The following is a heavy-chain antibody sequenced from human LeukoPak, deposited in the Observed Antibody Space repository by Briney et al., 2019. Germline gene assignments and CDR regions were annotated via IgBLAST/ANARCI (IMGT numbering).Heavy chain of an antibody. CDR3: AKGYCGGGNCYPSPFDY. CDR2: TSDSGDST. V-gene: IGHV3-23*01. D-gene: IGHD2-15*01. CDR1: GFTFSSYG. J-gene: IGHJ4*02. Sequence: PGGSLRLSCAASGFTFSSYGMSWVRQAPGKGLEWVSATSDSGDSTNYADSVKGRFTISRDNSKNTLYLQMDSLRAEDTAVYRCAKGYCGGGNCYPSPFDYWGQGTLVTVSS.